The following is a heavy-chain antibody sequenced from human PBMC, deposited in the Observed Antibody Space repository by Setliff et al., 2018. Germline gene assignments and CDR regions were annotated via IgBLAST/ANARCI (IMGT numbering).Heavy chain of an antibody. Sequence: LRLSCAASGFTVSSNYMSWVRQAPGKGLEWVSIIYSGGTTYYAESVKGRFTISRDNSKNTLYLQVNSLRVEDTAVYYCARLDNSGWSIDYWGQGTLVTVSS. V-gene: IGHV3-66*02. CDR2: IYSGGTT. CDR1: GFTVSSNY. D-gene: IGHD6-19*01. CDR3: ARLDNSGWSIDY. J-gene: IGHJ4*02.